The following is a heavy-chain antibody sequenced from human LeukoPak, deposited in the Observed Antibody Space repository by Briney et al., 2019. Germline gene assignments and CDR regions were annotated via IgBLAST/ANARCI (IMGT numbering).Heavy chain of an antibody. Sequence: PSETLSLTCSVSGGSISNYYWSWIRQPPGKGLEWIGYIYHSGTTNYNPSLKSRVTISVDTSKGQFSLKLNSVTAADTAVYYCARGGGVFDYWGQGTLVTVSS. CDR3: ARGGGVFDY. V-gene: IGHV4-59*01. CDR2: IYHSGTT. D-gene: IGHD2-8*02. J-gene: IGHJ4*02. CDR1: GGSISNYY.